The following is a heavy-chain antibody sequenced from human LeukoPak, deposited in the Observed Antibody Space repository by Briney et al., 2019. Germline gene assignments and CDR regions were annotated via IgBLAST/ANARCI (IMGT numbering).Heavy chain of an antibody. CDR1: GGSFRSEA. D-gene: IGHD2-15*01. J-gene: IGHJ4*02. CDR2: IIPIFGTA. Sequence: SVKVSCKAFGGSFRSEAISWVRQAPGQGLEWMGGIIPIFGTANYAQKFQGRVTITTDESTSTAYMEVSSLRSEDTAVYYCGRKAGDCGGGSCYSIDYWGQGTLVTVSS. V-gene: IGHV1-69*05. CDR3: GRKAGDCGGGSCYSIDY.